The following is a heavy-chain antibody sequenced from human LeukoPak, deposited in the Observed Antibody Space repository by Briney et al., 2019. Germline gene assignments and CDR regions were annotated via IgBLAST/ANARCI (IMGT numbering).Heavy chain of an antibody. CDR2: MNTYTGDA. V-gene: IGHV1-18*01. CDR1: GYIFTSYG. J-gene: IGHJ1*01. D-gene: IGHD3-16*01. Sequence: ASVKVSCKTSGYIFTSYGISWVRQAPGQGLEWMGWMNTYTGDANYAQKLQGRVTMTTDTSTSTAYMELRSLRSDDTAVYYCARDWGVGASSHWGQGTLVTVSS. CDR3: ARDWGVGASSH.